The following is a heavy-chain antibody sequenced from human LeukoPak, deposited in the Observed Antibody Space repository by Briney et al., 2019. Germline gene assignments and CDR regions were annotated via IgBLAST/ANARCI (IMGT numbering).Heavy chain of an antibody. CDR1: GGSINNGGYY. J-gene: IGHJ4*02. CDR3: AREEYYYDSSGYYLY. D-gene: IGHD3-22*01. Sequence: SETLSLTCTVSGGSINNGGYYWSWIRQHPGKGLEWIGYIYYSGSSYYNPSLRSRVTISVDTSKNQFSLKLSSVTAADTAVYYCAREEYYYDSSGYYLYWGQGTLVTVSS. V-gene: IGHV4-30-4*01. CDR2: IYYSGSS.